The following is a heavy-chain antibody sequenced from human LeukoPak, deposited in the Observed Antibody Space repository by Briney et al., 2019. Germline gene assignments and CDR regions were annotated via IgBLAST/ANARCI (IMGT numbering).Heavy chain of an antibody. Sequence: PGGSLRLSCAASGFTFSSYSMNWVRQAPGKGLEWVSSISSSSSYIYYADSVKGRFTISRDNAKNSLYLQMNSLRAEDTAVYYCARDLGYCSGGSCYSVADAFDIWGQGTMVTVSS. CDR3: ARDLGYCSGGSCYSVADAFDI. CDR2: ISSSSSYI. CDR1: GFTFSSYS. J-gene: IGHJ3*02. V-gene: IGHV3-21*01. D-gene: IGHD2-15*01.